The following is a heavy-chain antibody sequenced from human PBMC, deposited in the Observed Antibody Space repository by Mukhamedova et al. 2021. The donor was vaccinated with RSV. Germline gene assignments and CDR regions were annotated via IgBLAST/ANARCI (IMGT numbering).Heavy chain of an antibody. CDR3: AKWGGDSSSWFHAFDI. CDR2: ISGSGGST. Sequence: VRQAPGKGLEWVSAISGSGGSTYYADYVKGRFTISRDNSKNTLYLQMNSLRAEDTAVYYCAKWGGDSSSWFHAFDIWGQGTMVTV. V-gene: IGHV3-23*01. J-gene: IGHJ3*02. D-gene: IGHD6-13*01.